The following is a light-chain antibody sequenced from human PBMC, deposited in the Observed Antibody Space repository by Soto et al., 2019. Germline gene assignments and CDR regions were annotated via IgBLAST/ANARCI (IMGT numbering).Light chain of an antibody. J-gene: IGKJ1*01. CDR3: QNYGNSPGT. CDR1: QSVNSTF. CDR2: GAS. Sequence: ESVLPPSPGTLSFAPGESAQMYCIASQSVNSTFLAWYQQKPGQAHRLLIYGASSRATGITDRFSGSGSGTDFTLTISRLEPEDFAVYYCQNYGNSPGTCGHGTKGDLK. V-gene: IGKV3-20*01.